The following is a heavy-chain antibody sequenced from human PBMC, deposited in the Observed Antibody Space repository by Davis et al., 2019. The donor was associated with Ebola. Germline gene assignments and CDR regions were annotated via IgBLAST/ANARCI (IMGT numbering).Heavy chain of an antibody. Sequence: GESLKISCAVSGFTFSSYWMHWVRQAPGKGLVWVSRINSDGSSTSYADSVKGRFTISRDNAKNTLYLQMNSLRAEDTAVYYCARVSWFGELLFTYPDYWGQGTLVTVSS. CDR2: INSDGSST. CDR3: ARVSWFGELLFTYPDY. J-gene: IGHJ4*02. V-gene: IGHV3-74*01. CDR1: GFTFSSYW. D-gene: IGHD3-10*01.